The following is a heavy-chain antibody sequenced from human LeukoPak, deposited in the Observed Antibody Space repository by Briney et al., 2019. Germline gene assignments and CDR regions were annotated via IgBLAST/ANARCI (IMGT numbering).Heavy chain of an antibody. CDR1: GFTFSSYG. Sequence: GGSLRLSCAASGFTFSSYGMHWVRQAPGKGLEWVAVISYDGTNKYYADSVKGRFTISRDNSKNTLYLQMNSPRAEDTAVYYCAKDLNYYGDFLDYWGQGTLVTVSS. D-gene: IGHD4-17*01. V-gene: IGHV3-30*18. CDR2: ISYDGTNK. CDR3: AKDLNYYGDFLDY. J-gene: IGHJ4*02.